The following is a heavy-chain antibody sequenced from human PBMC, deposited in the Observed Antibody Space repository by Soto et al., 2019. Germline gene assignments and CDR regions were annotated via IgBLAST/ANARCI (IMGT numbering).Heavy chain of an antibody. D-gene: IGHD5-12*01. CDR2: IVVGSGNT. CDR3: AADSGYSGYDLFDY. V-gene: IGHV1-58*01. J-gene: IGHJ4*02. CDR1: GFTFTSSA. Sequence: QMQLVQSGPEVKKPGTSVKVSCKASGFTFTSSAVQWVRQARGQRLEWIGWIVVGSGNTNYAQKFQERVTITRDMSTSTAYMELSSLRSEDTAVYYCAADSGYSGYDLFDYWGQVTLVTVSS.